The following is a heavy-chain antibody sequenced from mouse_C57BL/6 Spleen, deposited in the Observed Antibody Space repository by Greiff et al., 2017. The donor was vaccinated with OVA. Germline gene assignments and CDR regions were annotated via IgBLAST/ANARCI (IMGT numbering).Heavy chain of an antibody. CDR1: GYTFTSYW. D-gene: IGHD2-10*02. Sequence: QVQLQQPGAELVRPGTSVKLSCKASGYTFTSYWMHWVKQRPGQGLEWIGVIDPSDSYTNYNQKFKGKATLNVDHSSSTAYMQLSSRTSEDAAVYDCARSYGHSGFAYWGQGTLVTVAA. CDR3: ARSYGHSGFAY. J-gene: IGHJ3*01. CDR2: IDPSDSYT. V-gene: IGHV1-59*01.